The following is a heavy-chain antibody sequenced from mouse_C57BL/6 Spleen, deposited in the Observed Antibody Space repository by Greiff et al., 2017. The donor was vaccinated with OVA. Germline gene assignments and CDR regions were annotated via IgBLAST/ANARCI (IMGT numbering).Heavy chain of an antibody. CDR3: ARPPYYYGSSYWYCDV. Sequence: VQLQESGAELMKPGASVKLSCKATGYTFTGYWIEWVKQRPGHGLEWIGEILPGSGSTNYNEKFKGKATFTADTSSNTAYMQLSSLTTEDSAIYYCARPPYYYGSSYWYCDVWGTGTTVTVSS. J-gene: IGHJ1*03. V-gene: IGHV1-9*01. D-gene: IGHD1-1*01. CDR1: GYTFTGYW. CDR2: ILPGSGST.